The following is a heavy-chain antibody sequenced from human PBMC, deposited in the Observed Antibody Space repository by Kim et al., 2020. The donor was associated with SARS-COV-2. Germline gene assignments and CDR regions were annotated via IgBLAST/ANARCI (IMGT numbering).Heavy chain of an antibody. D-gene: IGHD6-13*01. CDR2: ISAYNGNT. V-gene: IGHV1-18*01. Sequence: ASVKVSCKASGYTFTSYGISWVRQAPGQGLEWMGWISAYNGNTNYAQKLQGRVTMTTDTSTSTAYMELRSLRSDDTAVYYCARDRSWQQLVRVDFDYWGQGTLVTVSS. CDR1: GYTFTSYG. CDR3: ARDRSWQQLVRVDFDY. J-gene: IGHJ4*02.